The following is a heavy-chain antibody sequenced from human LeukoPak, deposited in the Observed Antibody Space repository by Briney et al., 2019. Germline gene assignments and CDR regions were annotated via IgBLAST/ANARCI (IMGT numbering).Heavy chain of an antibody. Sequence: PGGSLRLSCAASGFTFSIHSMNWVRQAPGKGLEWIGSIYYSGSTYYNPSLKSRVTISVDTSKNQFSLKLNSVTATDTAVYYCARHYGPWGQGTLVTVSS. D-gene: IGHD3-10*01. CDR1: GFTFSIHSMN. CDR3: ARHYGP. J-gene: IGHJ4*02. CDR2: IYYSGST. V-gene: IGHV4-39*01.